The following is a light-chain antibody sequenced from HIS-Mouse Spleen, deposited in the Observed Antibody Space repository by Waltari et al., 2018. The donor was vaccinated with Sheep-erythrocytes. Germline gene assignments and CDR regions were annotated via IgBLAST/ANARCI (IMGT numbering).Light chain of an antibody. V-gene: IGLV2-8*01. CDR3: SSYAGSNNWV. Sequence: QPALTQPPSASGSPGQSVTTSRTGTSSDAGGLNFAPWYQQHPGKAPKLMIYEVSKRPSGVPDRFSGSKSGNTASLTVSGLQAEDEADYYCSSYAGSNNWVFGGGTKLTVL. CDR1: SSDAGGLNF. J-gene: IGLJ3*02. CDR2: EVS.